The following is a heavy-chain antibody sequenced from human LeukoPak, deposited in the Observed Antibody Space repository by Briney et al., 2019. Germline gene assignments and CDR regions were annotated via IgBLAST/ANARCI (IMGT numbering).Heavy chain of an antibody. D-gene: IGHD3-9*01. CDR3: AKWGDYDVLTGYYDSDY. V-gene: IGHV3-23*01. Sequence: GASLTLSCAASGLTFSNFAKSGAPHAPGGGVECVSAVSGRDTNTYYADSVKGRFTISRDNSKNTLYLQMNSLRAEDTAIYYCAKWGDYDVLTGYYDSDYWGQGTLVTVSS. CDR2: VSGRDTNT. CDR1: GLTFSNFA. J-gene: IGHJ4*02.